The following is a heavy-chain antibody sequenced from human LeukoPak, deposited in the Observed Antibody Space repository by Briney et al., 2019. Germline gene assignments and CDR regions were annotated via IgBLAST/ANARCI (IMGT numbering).Heavy chain of an antibody. CDR1: GGSISCGNYY. CDR2: IYTSGST. CDR3: AREGYDSL. V-gene: IGHV4-61*09. D-gene: IGHD3-3*01. Sequence: PSETLSLTRTVSGGSISCGNYYWSWIRQPARKGLEWIGHIYTSGSTNYNPSLKSRVTISVDTSKNQFSLKLSSVTAADTAVYYCAREGYDSLWGQRTLVTVSS. J-gene: IGHJ4*02.